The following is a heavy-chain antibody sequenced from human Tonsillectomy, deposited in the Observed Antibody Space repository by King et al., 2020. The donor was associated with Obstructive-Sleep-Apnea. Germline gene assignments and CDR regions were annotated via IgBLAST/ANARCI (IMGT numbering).Heavy chain of an antibody. CDR1: GFTFSSYS. V-gene: IGHV3-21*01. J-gene: IGHJ4*02. Sequence: VQLVESGGGLVKPGGSLRLSCAASGFTFSSYSMNWVRQAPGKGLEWVSSISSSSSYIYYADSVKGRFTISRDNAKNSLYLQMNSLRAEDTAVYYCARGGWDIVVVVAATNAYWGGGTLVPVSS. CDR3: ARGGWDIVVVVAATNAY. CDR2: ISSSSSYI. D-gene: IGHD2-15*01.